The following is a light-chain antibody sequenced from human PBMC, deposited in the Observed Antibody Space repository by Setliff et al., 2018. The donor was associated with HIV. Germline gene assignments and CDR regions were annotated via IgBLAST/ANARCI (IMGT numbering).Light chain of an antibody. V-gene: IGLV2-23*02. CDR3: CSYTGDNVLYV. CDR1: SSDIGSYNL. CDR2: EVN. Sequence: QSVLTQPASVSGSPGQSITISCTGTSSDIGSYNLASWYQQHPGRAPKLIIYEVNKRPSEVSARFSASKSGNTASLTISELQADDEADYYCCSYTGDNVLYVFGTGTKVTVL. J-gene: IGLJ1*01.